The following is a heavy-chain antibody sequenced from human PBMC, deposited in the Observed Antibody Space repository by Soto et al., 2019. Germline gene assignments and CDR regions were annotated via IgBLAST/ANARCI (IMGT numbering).Heavy chain of an antibody. Sequence: PGESLKISCKGSGYSFTSYWIIWVRQMPGKGLEWMGRIDPSDSYTNYSPSFQGHVTISADKSISTAYLQWSSLKASDTAMYYCACSAMDTRPDWYFDLWGRGTLVTAPQ. V-gene: IGHV5-10-1*01. J-gene: IGHJ2*01. CDR3: ACSAMDTRPDWYFDL. D-gene: IGHD5-18*01. CDR1: GYSFTSYW. CDR2: IDPSDSYT.